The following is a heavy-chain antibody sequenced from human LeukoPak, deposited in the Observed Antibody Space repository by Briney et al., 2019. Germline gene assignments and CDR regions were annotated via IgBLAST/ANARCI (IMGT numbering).Heavy chain of an antibody. CDR2: INPNSGGT. CDR3: ARVSSRVHDFWSGYFAYYFDY. CDR1: GGTFSTSA. J-gene: IGHJ4*02. V-gene: IGHV1-2*02. D-gene: IGHD3-3*01. Sequence: ASVKVSCKASGGTFSTSAINWVRQAPGQGLEWMGWINPNSGGTNYAQKFQGRVTMTRDTSISTAYMELSRLRSDDTAVYYCARVSSRVHDFWSGYFAYYFDYWGQGTLVTVSS.